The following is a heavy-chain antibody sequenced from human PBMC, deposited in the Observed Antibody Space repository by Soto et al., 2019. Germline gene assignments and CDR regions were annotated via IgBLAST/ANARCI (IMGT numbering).Heavy chain of an antibody. CDR2: LDPSSTYI. CDR3: VRGSYGDYDS. CDR1: GFTFSAYT. J-gene: IGHJ5*02. Sequence: EVQLVESGGGLVKPGGSLRLSCAASGFTFSAYTMNWVRQAPGKGLEWVSSLDPSSTYIYYADSVKGRFTLSRDNAKNSLFQRLNSLRADDTALYYCVRGSYGDYDSWGQGTLVTVSS. V-gene: IGHV3-21*02. D-gene: IGHD4-17*01.